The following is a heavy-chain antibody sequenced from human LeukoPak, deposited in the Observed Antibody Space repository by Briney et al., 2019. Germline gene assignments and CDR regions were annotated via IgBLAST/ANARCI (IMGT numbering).Heavy chain of an antibody. Sequence: ASVKVSCKASGYTFTSYDINWVRQATGQGLEWMGWMNPNSGNTGYAQKFQGRVTMTRNTSISAAYMELSSLRSEDTAVYYCASSYSSSYYYYMDVWGKGTTVTVSS. CDR3: ASSYSSSYYYYMDV. CDR1: GYTFTSYD. D-gene: IGHD6-6*01. CDR2: MNPNSGNT. V-gene: IGHV1-8*01. J-gene: IGHJ6*03.